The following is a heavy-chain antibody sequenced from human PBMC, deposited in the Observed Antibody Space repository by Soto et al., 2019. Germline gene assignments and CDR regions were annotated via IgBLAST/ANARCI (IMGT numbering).Heavy chain of an antibody. J-gene: IGHJ4*02. Sequence: QITLKESGPTLVKPTQTLTLTCTFSGFSLSSTRVSVGWIRQPPGKALEWLALIYWDDDKRYSPFLKSRLTITKDTTKNQVVLTMTNMDPVDTATYYCAHSVVAGLGYSFDSWGQGTLVTVSS. CDR3: AHSVVAGLGYSFDS. D-gene: IGHD6-19*01. CDR1: GFSLSSTRVS. V-gene: IGHV2-5*02. CDR2: IYWDDDK.